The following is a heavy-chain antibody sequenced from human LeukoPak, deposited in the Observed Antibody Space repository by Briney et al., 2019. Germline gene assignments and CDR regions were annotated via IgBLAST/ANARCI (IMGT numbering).Heavy chain of an antibody. Sequence: GGSLRLSCAVSGFTVSSNYMSWVRQAPGKGLEWVSVIYSDGSTYSADSVKGRFTISRDNSKDTLYLQMSSLRAEDTAVYYCTREEEASVGFDYWGQGTLVTVSS. CDR2: IYSDGST. J-gene: IGHJ4*02. CDR1: GFTVSSNY. CDR3: TREEEASVGFDY. D-gene: IGHD2-15*01. V-gene: IGHV3-53*05.